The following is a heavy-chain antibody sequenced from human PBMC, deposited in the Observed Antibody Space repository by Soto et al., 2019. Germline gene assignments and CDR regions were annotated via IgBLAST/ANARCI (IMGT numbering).Heavy chain of an antibody. Sequence: GESLKISCKGSGYSFAGYWITWVRQKPGKGLEWMGRIDPSGSQTYYSPSFRGHVTISATKSITTVFLQWSSLRASDTAMYYCARQIYDSDTGPNFQYYFDSWGQGTPVTVSS. CDR2: IDPSGSQT. V-gene: IGHV5-10-1*01. D-gene: IGHD3-22*01. J-gene: IGHJ4*02. CDR3: ARQIYDSDTGPNFQYYFDS. CDR1: GYSFAGYW.